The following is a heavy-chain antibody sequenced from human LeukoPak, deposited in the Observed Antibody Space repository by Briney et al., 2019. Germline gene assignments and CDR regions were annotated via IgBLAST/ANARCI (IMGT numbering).Heavy chain of an antibody. CDR2: MHYSGIT. J-gene: IGHJ4*02. CDR3: ARGYSSSRRYEYDC. D-gene: IGHD6-19*01. CDR1: GGSISSSSYY. Sequence: SETLSLTCTVSGGSISSSSYYWGWIRQPPGKGLEWIGSMHYSGITYYNPSLKSRVTISVDTSKNQFSLKLSSVTAADSAVYSCARGYSSSRRYEYDCWGQGTLVTVSS. V-gene: IGHV4-39*01.